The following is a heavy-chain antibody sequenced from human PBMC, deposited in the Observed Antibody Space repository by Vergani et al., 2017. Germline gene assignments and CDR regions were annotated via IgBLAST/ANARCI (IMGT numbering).Heavy chain of an antibody. CDR1: GFTFDDYA. D-gene: IGHD3-22*01. Sequence: EVQLVESGGGLVQPGRSLRLSCAASGFTFDDYAMHWVRQAPGKGLEWVSGISWNSGSIGYADSVKGRFTISRDNAKNSLYLQMNSLRAEDTALYYCAKASPSYDYDSSGYSDGYFDYWGQGTLVTVSS. CDR3: AKASPSYDYDSSGYSDGYFDY. J-gene: IGHJ4*02. CDR2: ISWNSGSI. V-gene: IGHV3-9*01.